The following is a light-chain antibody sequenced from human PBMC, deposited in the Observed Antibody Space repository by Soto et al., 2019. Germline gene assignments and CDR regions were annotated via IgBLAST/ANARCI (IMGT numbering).Light chain of an antibody. V-gene: IGKV3-20*01. CDR2: GAS. CDR1: HSVSSSY. Sequence: EIVLTQSPGTLSLSPGERATLSCRASHSVSSSYLAWYQQKPGQAPRLLIYGASSRATGIPDRFSGTGSGTDFTLTISRLEPEDFAVYYCQQYGGSPLCTFGQGTQLEIK. J-gene: IGKJ2*02. CDR3: QQYGGSPLCT.